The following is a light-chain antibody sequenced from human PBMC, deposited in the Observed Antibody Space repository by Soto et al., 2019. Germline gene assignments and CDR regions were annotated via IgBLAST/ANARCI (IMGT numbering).Light chain of an antibody. Sequence: IQMTQSPSTLSASVGDRVTISCRASQTISSWLAWYQQRPGKAPKLLIYDASSLESGVPSRFSGSGSGTEFTLTISSLQPDDFATYYCQQHSTSPWTFGQGTKVEIK. CDR3: QQHSTSPWT. CDR1: QTISSW. CDR2: DAS. J-gene: IGKJ1*01. V-gene: IGKV1-5*01.